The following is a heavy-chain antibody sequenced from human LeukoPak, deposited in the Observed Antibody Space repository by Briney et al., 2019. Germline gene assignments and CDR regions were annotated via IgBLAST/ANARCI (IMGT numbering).Heavy chain of an antibody. J-gene: IGHJ4*02. CDR2: ISTTSSTI. D-gene: IGHD4-23*01. V-gene: IGHV3-48*04. CDR3: ARSFSTVVAIPFDY. Sequence: GGSLRLSCAASGFTFSTSSMNWVRQAPGKGLEWVSYISTTSSTIYYADSVRGRFTISRDNAKSSLYLQMNSLRAEDTAVYYCARSFSTVVAIPFDYWGQGTLVTVSS. CDR1: GFTFSTSS.